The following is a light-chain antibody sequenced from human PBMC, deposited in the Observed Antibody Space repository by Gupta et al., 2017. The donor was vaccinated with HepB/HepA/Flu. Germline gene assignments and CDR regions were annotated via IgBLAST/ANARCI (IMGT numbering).Light chain of an antibody. CDR2: EAS. V-gene: IGKV1-5*03. CDR3: QQYKSYRG. CDR1: QSISNR. Sequence: DIQMTQSPSTLSASVGDRVTITCRASQSISNRLAWYQQKPGKAPKLLIYEASTLESGVTSRFSGSGSETEFTLTISSLQPDDFATYYCQQYKSYRGYGQGTKLEIK. J-gene: IGKJ2*03.